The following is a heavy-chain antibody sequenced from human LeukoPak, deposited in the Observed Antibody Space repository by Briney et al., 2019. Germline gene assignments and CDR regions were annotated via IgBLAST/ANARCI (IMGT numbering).Heavy chain of an antibody. CDR1: SGSFSGYY. CDR2: INHSGST. Sequence: SETLSLTCAVYSGSFSGYYWSWIRQPPGKGLEWIGEINHSGSTNYNPSLKSRVTISVDTSKNQFSLKLSSVTAADTAVYYCARGGYYGSGSPYWDFDYWGQGTLVTVSS. CDR3: ARGGYYGSGSPYWDFDY. D-gene: IGHD3-10*01. V-gene: IGHV4-34*01. J-gene: IGHJ4*02.